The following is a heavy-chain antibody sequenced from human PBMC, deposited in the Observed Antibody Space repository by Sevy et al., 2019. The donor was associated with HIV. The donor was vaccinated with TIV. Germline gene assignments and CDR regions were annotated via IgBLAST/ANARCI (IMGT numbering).Heavy chain of an antibody. CDR1: GGSISGHY. D-gene: IGHD3-22*01. Sequence: SETLSLTCTVSGGSISGHYWGWIRQSPGKGLEWIAYVYDSGSSNYNPSLRSRVTISVDTSKNQLSLGLSSVSAADTAVYFCARGGALIYYDTSGFQSFFDSWGPGALVTVSS. J-gene: IGHJ4*02. CDR2: VYDSGSS. CDR3: ARGGALIYYDTSGFQSFFDS. V-gene: IGHV4-59*11.